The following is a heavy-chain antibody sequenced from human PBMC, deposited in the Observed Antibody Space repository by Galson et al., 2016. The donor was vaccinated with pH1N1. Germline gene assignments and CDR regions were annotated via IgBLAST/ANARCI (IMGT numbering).Heavy chain of an antibody. V-gene: IGHV4-30-4*08. CDR3: ARVGATMTATGAFDM. J-gene: IGHJ3*02. Sequence: LSLTCTVSGGSISNDYYYWSWIRQPPGKGVEWIGYIYYSGTTYYNPSLKSRVTISIDTSKNQFSLKVTSVTAADTAVYYCARVGATMTATGAFDMWGQGTTVTVYS. CDR2: IYYSGTT. D-gene: IGHD5-24*01. CDR1: GGSISNDYYY.